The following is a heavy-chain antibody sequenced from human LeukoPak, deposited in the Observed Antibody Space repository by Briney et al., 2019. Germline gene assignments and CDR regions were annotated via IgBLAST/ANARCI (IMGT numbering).Heavy chain of an antibody. CDR3: TTGSEVGATGDLFDY. D-gene: IGHD1-26*01. CDR1: GFTFSSYG. CDR2: ISGSGGST. Sequence: GGSLRLSCAASGFTFSSYGMSWVRQAPGKGLEWVSAISGSGGSTYYADSVKGRFTISRDNSKNTLYLQMNSLRAEDTAVYYCTTGSEVGATGDLFDYWGQGTLVTVSS. V-gene: IGHV3-23*01. J-gene: IGHJ4*02.